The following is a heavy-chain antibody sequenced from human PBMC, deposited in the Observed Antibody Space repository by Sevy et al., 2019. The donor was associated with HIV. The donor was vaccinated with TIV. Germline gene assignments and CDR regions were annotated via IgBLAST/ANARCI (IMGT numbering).Heavy chain of an antibody. V-gene: IGHV3-30*03. D-gene: IGHD6-13*01. J-gene: IGHJ5*02. CDR2: ISYDGSHK. CDR1: AFTFSTYA. CDR3: ARDAGYSVNWYPRFDP. Sequence: GGSLRLSCAASAFTFSTYAMHWVRQAPGKGLEWVAVISYDGSHKYYADSVKGRFTISRDDSKSSLYLQMHTLRAEDTAVYYCARDAGYSVNWYPRFDPWGQGTLVTVSS.